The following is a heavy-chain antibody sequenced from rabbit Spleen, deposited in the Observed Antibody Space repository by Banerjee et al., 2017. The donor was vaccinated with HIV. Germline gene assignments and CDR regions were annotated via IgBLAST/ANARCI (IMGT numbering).Heavy chain of an antibody. V-gene: IGHV1S47*01. J-gene: IGHJ4*01. D-gene: IGHD6-1*01. CDR1: GFAFSSNA. CDR3: ARLFAYAAYAGFGYATLDYFDL. CDR2: IYDGDGST. Sequence: QEQMVESGGGLGQPEGSLTLTCRAFGFAFSSNAMGWVRKVPGKGPEGIACIYDGDGSTYYASWVNGRFTFSRSTSLNTVTLQMSSLTAADTATYFCARLFAYAAYAGFGYATLDYFDLWGPGTLVTVS.